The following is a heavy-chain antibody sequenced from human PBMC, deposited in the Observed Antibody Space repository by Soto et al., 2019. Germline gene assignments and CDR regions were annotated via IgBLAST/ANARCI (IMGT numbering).Heavy chain of an antibody. CDR1: GGSFSGYY. D-gene: IGHD3-10*01. V-gene: IGHV4-34*01. J-gene: IGHJ4*02. Sequence: SETLSLTCAVYGGSFSGYYWSWIRQPPGKGLEWIGEINHSGSTNYNPSLKSRVTISVDTSKNQFSLKLSSVTAADTAVYYCARDPYYYGSGSSDYWGQGTLVTVSS. CDR3: ARDPYYYGSGSSDY. CDR2: INHSGST.